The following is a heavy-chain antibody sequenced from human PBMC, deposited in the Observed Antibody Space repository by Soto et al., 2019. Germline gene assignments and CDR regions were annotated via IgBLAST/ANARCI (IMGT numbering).Heavy chain of an antibody. V-gene: IGHV1-69*01. J-gene: IGHJ5*02. Sequence: QVQLVQSGAEVKKPGSSVKVSCKASGGTFSSYAISWVRQAPGQGLEWMGGIIPIFGTANYAQKFQGRVTITADESTSTAYMELSSLRSEDTAVYYCARDLVGATRTDTWFDPWGQGTLVTVSS. CDR2: IIPIFGTA. D-gene: IGHD1-26*01. CDR3: ARDLVGATRTDTWFDP. CDR1: GGTFSSYA.